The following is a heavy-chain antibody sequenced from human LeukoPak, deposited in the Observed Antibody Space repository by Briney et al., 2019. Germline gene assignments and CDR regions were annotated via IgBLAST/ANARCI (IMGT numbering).Heavy chain of an antibody. Sequence: SETLSLTCTVSGGSISSYYWSWIRQPPGKGLEWIGNIYYSGSTNYNPSLKSRVTMSVDTSKNQFSLKLSSVTAADTAVYYCARVVDTAMVADWFDPWGQGTLVTVSS. V-gene: IGHV4-59*01. CDR2: IYYSGST. J-gene: IGHJ5*02. CDR1: GGSISSYY. CDR3: ARVVDTAMVADWFDP. D-gene: IGHD5-18*01.